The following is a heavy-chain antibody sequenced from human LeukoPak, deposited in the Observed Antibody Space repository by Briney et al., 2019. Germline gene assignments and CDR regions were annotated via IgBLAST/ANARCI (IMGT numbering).Heavy chain of an antibody. CDR1: GFTFNHYA. V-gene: IGHV3-74*01. CDR3: ATGGGWEPSSGVVTHIDV. CDR2: IDNDGNGI. J-gene: IGHJ6*03. Sequence: GGSLSLSCVASGFTFNHYAMAWFRQAPGKGLEWVSRIDNDGNGIIYADSVKGRFTTSRDNAKNTLYLQMSSLRVEDTAVYYCATGGGWEPSSGVVTHIDVWGKGTTVTVSS. D-gene: IGHD3-3*01.